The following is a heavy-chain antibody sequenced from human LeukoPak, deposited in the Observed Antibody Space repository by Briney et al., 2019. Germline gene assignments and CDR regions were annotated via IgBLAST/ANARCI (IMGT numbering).Heavy chain of an antibody. CDR1: GGPISSSSYY. Sequence: SETLSLTCTVSGGPISSSSYYWGWIRQPPGKGLEWIGSIYYSGSTYYNPSLKSRVTISVDTSKNQFSLRLSSVTAADTAVYYCAITYYYDSSGYYRLDYFDYWGQGTLVTVSS. J-gene: IGHJ4*02. V-gene: IGHV4-39*01. CDR3: AITYYYDSSGYYRLDYFDY. CDR2: IYYSGST. D-gene: IGHD3-22*01.